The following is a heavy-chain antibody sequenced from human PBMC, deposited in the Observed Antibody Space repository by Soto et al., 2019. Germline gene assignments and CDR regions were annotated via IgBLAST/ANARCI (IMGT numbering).Heavy chain of an antibody. D-gene: IGHD2-15*01. J-gene: IGHJ4*02. Sequence: GESLKISCKGSGYTFTSYWIGWVRQMPGEGLEWMGVIYPSDSDIRYSPSFQGKVTISADKSITTAYLQWSSLKAADTAMYYCVRSGTSSGRFSDYWGQGTLVTGSS. CDR3: VRSGTSSGRFSDY. CDR2: IYPSDSDI. V-gene: IGHV5-51*01. CDR1: GYTFTSYW.